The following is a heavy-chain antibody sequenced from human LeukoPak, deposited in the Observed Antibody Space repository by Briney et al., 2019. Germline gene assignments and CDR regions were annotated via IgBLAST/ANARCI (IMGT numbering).Heavy chain of an antibody. CDR1: GYTFTSYG. CDR3: ARVGTLDDEGFGWFDP. J-gene: IGHJ5*02. D-gene: IGHD3-16*01. V-gene: IGHV1-18*01. Sequence: ASVKVSCKASGYTFTSYGISWVRQAPGQGLEWMGWISAYNGNTNYAQKLQGRVTMTTDTSTSTAYMELRSLRSDDTAVYYCARVGTLDDEGFGWFDPWGQGTLVTVSS. CDR2: ISAYNGNT.